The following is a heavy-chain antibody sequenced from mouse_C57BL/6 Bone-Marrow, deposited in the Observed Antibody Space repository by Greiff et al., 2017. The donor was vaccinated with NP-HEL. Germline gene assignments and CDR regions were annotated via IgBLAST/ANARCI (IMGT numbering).Heavy chain of an antibody. CDR3: ARDLFAY. J-gene: IGHJ3*01. Sequence: QVQLQQPGAELVKPGASVKMSCKASGYTFTSYWITWVKQRPGQGLEWIGDIYPGSGSTNYNEKFKSKATLTVDTSSNTAYLQLSSLTSEDTAIYYCARDLFAYWGQGTLVTVSA. V-gene: IGHV1-55*01. CDR1: GYTFTSYW. CDR2: IYPGSGST.